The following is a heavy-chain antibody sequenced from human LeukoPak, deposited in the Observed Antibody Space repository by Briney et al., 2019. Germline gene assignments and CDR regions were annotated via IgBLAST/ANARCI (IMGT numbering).Heavy chain of an antibody. CDR1: GFTFSSYA. V-gene: IGHV3-30-3*01. CDR2: ISYDGNNK. J-gene: IGHJ4*02. CDR3: ARGHYYYDSSGYLDY. D-gene: IGHD3-22*01. Sequence: GGSLRLSCAASGFTFSSYAMQWVRQAPGKGLEWVAIISYDGNNKYCADSVKGRFTTSRDNSKNRLYLQMDSLRVEDTAVYYCARGHYYYDSSGYLDYWGQGTLVTVSS.